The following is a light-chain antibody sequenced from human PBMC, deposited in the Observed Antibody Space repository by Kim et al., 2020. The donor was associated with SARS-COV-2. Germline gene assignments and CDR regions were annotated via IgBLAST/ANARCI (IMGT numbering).Light chain of an antibody. CDR2: QDT. CDR1: KLGDKY. V-gene: IGLV3-1*01. CDR3: QAWDSSTAV. Sequence: VSPGQTASITCSGDKLGDKYASWYQQKPGQSPVLVIHQDTKRPSGIPERFSGSNAGNTATPTISGTQAMDEADYYCQAWDSSTAVFGGGTQLTVL. J-gene: IGLJ3*02.